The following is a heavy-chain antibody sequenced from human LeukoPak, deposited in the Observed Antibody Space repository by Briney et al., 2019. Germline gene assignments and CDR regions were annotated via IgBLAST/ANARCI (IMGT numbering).Heavy chain of an antibody. CDR1: EFIFSTYW. Sequence: GGSLRLSCAASEFIFSTYWMSWVRQTPGKGLEWVASIKEDGSEKYYVDSVKGRFTISRDNANNSLYLQMNSLRAEDTAVYYCARDRKGGSGWTLFDLRGQGTLVTVSS. V-gene: IGHV3-7*01. D-gene: IGHD6-19*01. J-gene: IGHJ4*02. CDR3: ARDRKGGSGWTLFDL. CDR2: IKEDGSEK.